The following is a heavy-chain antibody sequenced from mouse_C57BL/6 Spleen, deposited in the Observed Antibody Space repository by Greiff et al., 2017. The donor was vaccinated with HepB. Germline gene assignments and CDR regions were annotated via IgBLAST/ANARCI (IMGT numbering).Heavy chain of an antibody. J-gene: IGHJ1*03. D-gene: IGHD1-1*01. CDR2: IWRGGST. V-gene: IGHV2-5*01. CDR1: GFSLTSYG. CDR3: AKNYYGSPYWYFDV. Sequence: QVQLKESGPGLVQPSQSLSITCTVSGFSLTSYGVHWVRQSPGKGLEWLGVIWRGGSTDYNAAFMSRLSITKDNSKSQVFFKMNSLQADDTAIYYCAKNYYGSPYWYFDVWGTGTTVTVSS.